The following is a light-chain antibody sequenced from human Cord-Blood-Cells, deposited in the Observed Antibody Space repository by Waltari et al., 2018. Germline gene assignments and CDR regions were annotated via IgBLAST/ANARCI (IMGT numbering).Light chain of an antibody. CDR3: PQSYSTLT. V-gene: IGKV1-39*01. J-gene: IGKJ3*01. CDR2: AVS. CDR1: QGISSY. Sequence: IQNTHPPSSLCASVGHRVTSTCRESQGISSYLTWYQQTPGKAPKLLIYAVSSLQSGVPSMFSGSGSGTDFTRTISSLQPEDFATYYCPQSYSTLTFGPGTKGDI.